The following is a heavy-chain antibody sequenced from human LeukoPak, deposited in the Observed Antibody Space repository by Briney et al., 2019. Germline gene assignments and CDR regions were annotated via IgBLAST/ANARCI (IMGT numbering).Heavy chain of an antibody. CDR1: GGSISSGGYY. Sequence: PSQTLSLTCTVSGGSISSGGYYWSWIRQHPGTGLEWIGYIYYSGSTYYNPSLKSRVTISVDTSKNQFSLKLSSVTAADTAVYYCARHYVWGSYPDYWGQGTLVTVSS. V-gene: IGHV4-31*03. CDR3: ARHYVWGSYPDY. J-gene: IGHJ4*02. CDR2: IYYSGST. D-gene: IGHD3-16*01.